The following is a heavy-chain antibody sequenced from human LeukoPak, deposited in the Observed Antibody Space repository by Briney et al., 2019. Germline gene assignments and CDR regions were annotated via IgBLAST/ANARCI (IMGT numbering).Heavy chain of an antibody. J-gene: IGHJ4*02. CDR1: GFTFSSYW. CDR3: ASPPDLYCSGTSCSLQDY. V-gene: IGHV3-74*01. D-gene: IGHD2-2*01. CDR2: INSDGSST. Sequence: GGSLRLSCAASGFTFSSYWMHWVRQAPGKGLVWVSRINSDGSSTSYADSVKGRFTISRDNAKNTLYLQMNSLRAEDTAVYYCASPPDLYCSGTSCSLQDYWGQGTLVTVSS.